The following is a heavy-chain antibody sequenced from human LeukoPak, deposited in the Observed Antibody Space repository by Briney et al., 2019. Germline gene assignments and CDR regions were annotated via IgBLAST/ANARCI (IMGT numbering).Heavy chain of an antibody. CDR2: IYYSGST. D-gene: IGHD3-3*01. CDR3: ARGDYDFWSGSIPYYYMDV. J-gene: IGHJ6*03. CDR1: GGSISSYY. V-gene: IGHV4-59*01. Sequence: SETLSLTCTVSGGSISSYYWSWIRQPPGKGLEWIGYIYYSGSTNYNPSLKSRVTISVDTSKNQFSLKLSSVTAADTAVYYCARGDYDFWSGSIPYYYMDVWGKGTTVTVSS.